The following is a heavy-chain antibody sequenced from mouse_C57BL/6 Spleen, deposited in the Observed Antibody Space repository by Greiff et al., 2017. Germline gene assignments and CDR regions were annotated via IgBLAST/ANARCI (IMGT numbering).Heavy chain of an antibody. CDR2: INPSSGYT. V-gene: IGHV1-4*01. CDR3: ARRGYGINWYCDV. Sequence: QVQLQQSGAELARPGASVKMSCKASGYTFTSYTMHWVNQRPGQGLEWIGYINPSSGYTKYNQKFKDKATLTAGKSSSTAYMQLSSRTSEDSAVDYDARRGYGINWYCDVWGTGTTVTVSS. J-gene: IGHJ1*03. D-gene: IGHD2-10*02. CDR1: GYTFTSYT.